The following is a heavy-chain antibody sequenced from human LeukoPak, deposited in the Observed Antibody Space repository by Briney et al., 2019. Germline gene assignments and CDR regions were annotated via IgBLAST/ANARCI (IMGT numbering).Heavy chain of an antibody. D-gene: IGHD3-22*01. J-gene: IGHJ4*02. CDR1: GFTFSSYA. Sequence: GGSLRLSCAASGFTFSSYAMSWVRQAPGKGLEWVSAISGSGGSTYYADSVKGRFTISRDNSKNTLYLQMNSLRAEDTVVYYCAKDGRDNCYDSSSHDYWGQGTLVTVSS. CDR3: AKDGRDNCYDSSSHDY. CDR2: ISGSGGST. V-gene: IGHV3-23*01.